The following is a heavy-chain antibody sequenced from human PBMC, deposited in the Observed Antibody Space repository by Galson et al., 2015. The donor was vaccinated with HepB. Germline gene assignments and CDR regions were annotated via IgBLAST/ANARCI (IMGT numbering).Heavy chain of an antibody. J-gene: IGHJ4*02. CDR1: GDSVSGNSAA. CDR3: TRAREGGWYFDY. V-gene: IGHV6-1*01. Sequence: CAISGDSVSGNSAAWNWIRQSPSRGLEWLGRTYYRSKWNNDYPVSVKSRVTINPDTSKNQFSLQLNSVTPEDTAVYYCTRAREGGWYFDYWGQGSLVTVSS. D-gene: IGHD6-19*01. CDR2: TYYRSKWNN.